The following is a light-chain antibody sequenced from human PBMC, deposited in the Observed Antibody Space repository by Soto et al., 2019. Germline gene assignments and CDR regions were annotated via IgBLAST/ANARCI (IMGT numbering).Light chain of an antibody. V-gene: IGLV2-11*01. J-gene: IGLJ1*01. CDR3: CSYAGDYTFV. CDR2: DVT. CDR1: SSDVGGYSY. Sequence: QSALTQPRSVSGSPGQSVTISCTGTSSDVGGYSYVSWYQQHPGKAPNLMISDVTKRPSGVPDRFSGSKSGNTASLTISGLQADDEADYYCCSYAGDYTFVFGSETKLTVL.